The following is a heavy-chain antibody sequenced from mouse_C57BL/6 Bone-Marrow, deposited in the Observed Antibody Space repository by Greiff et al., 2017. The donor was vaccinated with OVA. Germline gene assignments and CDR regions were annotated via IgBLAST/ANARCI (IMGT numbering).Heavy chain of an antibody. CDR3: ARLGDYDVAWFAY. CDR2: IYPRSGNT. J-gene: IGHJ3*01. D-gene: IGHD2-4*01. V-gene: IGHV1-81*01. Sequence: VKLQQSGAELARPGASVKLSCKASGYTFTSYGISWVKQRTGQGLEWIGEIYPRSGNTYYNEKFKGKATLTADKSSSTAYMELRSLTSEDSAVYFCARLGDYDVAWFAYWGQGTLVTVSA. CDR1: GYTFTSYG.